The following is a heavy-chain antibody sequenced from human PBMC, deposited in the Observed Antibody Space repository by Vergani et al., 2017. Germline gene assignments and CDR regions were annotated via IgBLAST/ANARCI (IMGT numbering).Heavy chain of an antibody. V-gene: IGHV1-3*01. CDR1: GYTFTSYA. D-gene: IGHD3-16*02. CDR3: ARGGFYDYVWGSYRLRGGYYFDY. Sequence: QVQLVQSGSELKKPGASVKVSCKASGYTFTSYAMHWVRQAPGQRLEWMGWINAGNGNTKYSQKFQGRVTITRDTSASTAYMELSSLRSEDTAVYYCARGGFYDYVWGSYRLRGGYYFDYWGQGALVTVSS. CDR2: INAGNGNT. J-gene: IGHJ4*02.